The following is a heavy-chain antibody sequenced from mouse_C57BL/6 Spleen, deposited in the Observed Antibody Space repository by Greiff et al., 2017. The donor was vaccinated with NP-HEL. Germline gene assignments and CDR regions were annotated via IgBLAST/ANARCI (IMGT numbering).Heavy chain of an antibody. J-gene: IGHJ2*01. V-gene: IGHV1-61*01. D-gene: IGHD4-1*01. CDR3: ARWGPNWVYFDY. Sequence: QVQLQQPGAELVRPGSSVKLSCKASGYTFTSYWMDWVKQRPGQGLEWIGNIYPSDSETHYNQKFKDKATLTVDKSSSTAYMQLSSLTSEDSAVYYCARWGPNWVYFDYWGQGTTLTVSS. CDR2: IYPSDSET. CDR1: GYTFTSYW.